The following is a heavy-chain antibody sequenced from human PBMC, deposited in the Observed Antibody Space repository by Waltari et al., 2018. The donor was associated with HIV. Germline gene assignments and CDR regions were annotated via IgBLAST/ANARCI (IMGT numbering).Heavy chain of an antibody. CDR1: GFPFTRSW. CDR2: INRDGSRI. Sequence: EVQLVESGGNLVQPGGSLRLSCAVSGFPFTRSWMPWVRQAPGKGLALVSRINRDGSRIRYADSVKGRCTISRDNAKNTLYLQMNSLRDEDTAVYYCAKEAGDRGYFQHWGQGTLVTVSS. CDR3: AKEAGDRGYFQH. D-gene: IGHD3-10*01. J-gene: IGHJ1*01. V-gene: IGHV3-74*01.